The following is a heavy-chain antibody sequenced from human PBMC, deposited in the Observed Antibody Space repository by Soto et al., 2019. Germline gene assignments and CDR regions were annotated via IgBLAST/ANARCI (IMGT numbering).Heavy chain of an antibody. CDR3: ARERYQVISDGMDV. CDR2: INPQTGGT. Sequence: CVLEAPGQGLEWMGWINPQTGGTSYAQKFQGRVTLSRDTSINTAYLELSRLTFDDAAVYFCARERYQVISDGMDVWGQGTTVTVSS. D-gene: IGHD2-2*01. J-gene: IGHJ6*02. V-gene: IGHV1-2*02.